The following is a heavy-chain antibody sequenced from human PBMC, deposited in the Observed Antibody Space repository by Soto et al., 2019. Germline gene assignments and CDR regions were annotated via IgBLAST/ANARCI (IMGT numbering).Heavy chain of an antibody. J-gene: IGHJ6*02. CDR2: IYWKGNE. CDR3: AHDRSGYYYVMDV. Sequence: QITLRESGPTLVKPTQTLTLTCTFSGFSLTTSGVGVGWFRQPPGQGLQWLALIYWKGNERYSPSLNNRVIVTKDTSKNQVILTMPNVDPVDTATYYCAHDRSGYYYVMDVWGQGTNVTVSS. CDR1: GFSLTTSGVG. V-gene: IGHV2-5*01. D-gene: IGHD2-15*01.